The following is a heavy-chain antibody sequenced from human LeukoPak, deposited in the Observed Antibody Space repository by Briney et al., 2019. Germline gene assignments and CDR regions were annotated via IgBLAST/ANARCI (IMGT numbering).Heavy chain of an antibody. Sequence: PSETLSLTCAVYGGSFSGYYWSWIRQPPGKGLEWIGEINHSGSTNYNPSLKSRVTISVDTSKNQFSLKLSSVTAADTAVYYCARSSLYYYGSGRGAFDIWGQGTMVTVSS. D-gene: IGHD3-10*01. V-gene: IGHV4-34*01. J-gene: IGHJ3*02. CDR1: GGSFSGYY. CDR3: ARSSLYYYGSGRGAFDI. CDR2: INHSGST.